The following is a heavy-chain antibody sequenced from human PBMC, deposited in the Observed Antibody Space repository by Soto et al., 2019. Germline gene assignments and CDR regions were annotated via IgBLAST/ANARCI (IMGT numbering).Heavy chain of an antibody. V-gene: IGHV3-30-3*01. CDR2: ISHDGSNK. CDR3: AKDLYY. J-gene: IGHJ4*02. Sequence: RRLSCAASGFTFSSYAMHWVRQAPGKGLEWVAVISHDGSNKYYADSVKGRFTISRDNSKDTLYLQMNSLRAEETAVYYCAKDLYYWGQGTLVTVSS. CDR1: GFTFSSYA.